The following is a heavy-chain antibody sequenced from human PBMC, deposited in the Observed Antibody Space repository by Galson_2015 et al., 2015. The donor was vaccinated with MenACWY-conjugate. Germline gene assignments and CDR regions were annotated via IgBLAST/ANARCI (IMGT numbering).Heavy chain of an antibody. J-gene: IGHJ6*02. CDR2: IYHGVST. D-gene: IGHD3-16*01. V-gene: IGHV4-59*01. Sequence: ETLSLTCTVSGGSISSYYWSWIRQPPGKGLEWIGYIYHGVSTNYNPSLKSRLTISVHTSKNQFFLKLSSVTAADTAVYYCARVSSNPTKDDYSYYGLDVWGQGTTVTVSS. CDR3: ARVSSNPTKDDYSYYGLDV. CDR1: GGSISSYY.